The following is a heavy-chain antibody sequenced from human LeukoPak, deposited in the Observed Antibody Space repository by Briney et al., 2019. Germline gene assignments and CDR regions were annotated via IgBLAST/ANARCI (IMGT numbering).Heavy chain of an antibody. V-gene: IGHV3-72*01. CDR2: TRNKANSYTT. Sequence: PGGSLRLSCAASGFTFSDHYMDWVRQAPGKGLEWVGRTRNKANSYTTEYAAPVKGRFTISRDYSKNSLYLQMNSLKTEDTAVYYCARASMRGSLYYFDYSGQGTLVTVSS. J-gene: IGHJ4*02. CDR1: GFTFSDHY. CDR3: ARASMRGSLYYFDY. D-gene: IGHD1-26*01.